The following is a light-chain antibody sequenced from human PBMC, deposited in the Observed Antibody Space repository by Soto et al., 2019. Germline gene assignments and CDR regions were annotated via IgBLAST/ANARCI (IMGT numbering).Light chain of an antibody. CDR3: QQRSNWPLLT. J-gene: IGKJ4*01. CDR1: QSVSSY. V-gene: IGKV3-11*01. CDR2: DAS. Sequence: EIVFTQSPATLSLSPGERATLSCRASQSVSSYLALYQQKPGQAPRLLIYDASNRATGIPARFSGSGSGTDFTLTISSLEPEDFAVYYCQQRSNWPLLTFGGGTKVDIK.